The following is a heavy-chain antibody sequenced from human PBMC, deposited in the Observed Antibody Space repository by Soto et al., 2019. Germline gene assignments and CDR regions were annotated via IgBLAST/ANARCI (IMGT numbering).Heavy chain of an antibody. CDR3: STNYYDSSGYDNWFDP. V-gene: IGHV3-49*03. CDR2: IRSKAYGGTT. J-gene: IGHJ5*02. Sequence: SLRLSCTASGFTFGDYAMSWFRQAPGKGLEWVGFIRSKAYGGTTHYAASVKGRLTISRDDSKSIAYLQMNSLKTEDTAVYYCSTNYYDSSGYDNWFDPWGQGTLVTVSS. CDR1: GFTFGDYA. D-gene: IGHD3-22*01.